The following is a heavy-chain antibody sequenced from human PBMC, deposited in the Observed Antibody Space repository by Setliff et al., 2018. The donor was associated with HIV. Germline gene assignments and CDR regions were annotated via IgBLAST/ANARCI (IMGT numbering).Heavy chain of an antibody. V-gene: IGHV4-59*08. D-gene: IGHD6-19*01. CDR1: GGSINNYY. Sequence: SETLSLTCTVSGGSINNYYWSWIRQPPGKGLEWIGDIYYSGMTNYNPSLQSRVTISVDTSKNQFSLKLSSVTAADTAVYYCARGWGHDGFDFWGQGTMVTVSS. CDR2: IYYSGMT. J-gene: IGHJ3*01. CDR3: ARGWGHDGFDF.